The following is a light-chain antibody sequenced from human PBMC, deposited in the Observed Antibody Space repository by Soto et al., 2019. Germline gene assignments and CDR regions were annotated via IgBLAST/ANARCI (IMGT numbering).Light chain of an antibody. CDR2: GAS. V-gene: IGKV3-20*01. Sequence: EIVLTQSPGTLSLSPGERATLSCRASQSVSSSYLAWYQQKPGQAPRLLIYGASSRATGIPDRFSGSGSGTDFTLIISRLEPEDFAGYYFQQYGSSRTFGQGTKVEIK. CDR3: QQYGSSRT. J-gene: IGKJ1*01. CDR1: QSVSSSY.